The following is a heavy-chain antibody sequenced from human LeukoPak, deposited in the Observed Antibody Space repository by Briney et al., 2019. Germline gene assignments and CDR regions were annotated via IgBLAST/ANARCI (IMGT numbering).Heavy chain of an antibody. CDR1: GDSISRSSYY. V-gene: IGHV4-39*07. CDR2: IYYDGST. D-gene: IGHD1-26*01. J-gene: IGHJ4*02. CDR3: ARGDPVGLFDD. Sequence: SETLSLTCSVSGDSISRSSYYWGWIRQPPGGGLEWIGTIYYDGSTYHNPSLKSRVTISVDTSKNQFSLRLSSVTAADTAVYYCARGDPVGLFDDWGQGILVTVSS.